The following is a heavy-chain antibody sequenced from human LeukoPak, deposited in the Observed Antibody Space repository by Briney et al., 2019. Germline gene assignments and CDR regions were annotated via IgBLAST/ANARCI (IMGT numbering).Heavy chain of an antibody. V-gene: IGHV3-74*01. CDR2: INSDGGTT. CDR3: AKDTPSGYYYGSGRLRIYYYYMDV. CDR1: GFTFGTYW. J-gene: IGHJ6*03. Sequence: GGSLRLSCGASGFTFGTYWMHWVCQAPGKGLVWVSGINSDGGTTTYADSVKGRFTISRDNAKNSLYLQMNSLRAEDTALYYCAKDTPSGYYYGSGRLRIYYYYMDVWGKGTTVTISS. D-gene: IGHD3-10*01.